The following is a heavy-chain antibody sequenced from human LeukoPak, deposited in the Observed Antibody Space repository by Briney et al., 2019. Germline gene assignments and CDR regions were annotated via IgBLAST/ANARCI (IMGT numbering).Heavy chain of an antibody. J-gene: IGHJ5*02. D-gene: IGHD2-15*01. CDR2: IYYSGST. CDR1: GGSISSYY. V-gene: IGHV4-59*01. Sequence: SETLSLTCTVSGGSISSYYWSWIRQPPGKGLEWIGYIYYSGSTNYNPSLKSRVTISVDTSKNQFSLKLSSVTAADTAVYYCARERLSPGVVAASNWFDPWGQGTLVTVSS. CDR3: ARERLSPGVVAASNWFDP.